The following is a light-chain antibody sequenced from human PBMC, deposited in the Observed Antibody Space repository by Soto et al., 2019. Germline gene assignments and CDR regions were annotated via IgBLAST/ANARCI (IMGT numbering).Light chain of an antibody. J-gene: IGKJ1*01. CDR2: DAS. CDR1: QNIVGW. CDR3: QQYNSYGT. Sequence: DIQITQSPSTLSASVGDRVTLTCRASQNIVGWLAWYQQKPGKAPKLLIYDASSLESGVPSRFSGSGSGTEFTLTISSLQPDDFATYYCQQYNSYGTFGQGTKVEIK. V-gene: IGKV1-5*01.